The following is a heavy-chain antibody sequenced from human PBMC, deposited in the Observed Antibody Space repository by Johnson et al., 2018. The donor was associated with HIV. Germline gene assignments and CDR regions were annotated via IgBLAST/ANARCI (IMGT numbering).Heavy chain of an antibody. D-gene: IGHD1-26*01. J-gene: IGHJ3*02. CDR3: ARDRIVGADYDAVDI. Sequence: QVQLVESGGGVVQPGRSLRLSCAASGFAFSTYGMHWVRQAPGKGLEWVAVISYDGSNKYYADSVKGRFTISRDNSKNTLYLQMNSLRAEDTAVYHCARDRIVGADYDAVDIWGQGTMVTVSS. V-gene: IGHV3-30*03. CDR1: GFAFSTYG. CDR2: ISYDGSNK.